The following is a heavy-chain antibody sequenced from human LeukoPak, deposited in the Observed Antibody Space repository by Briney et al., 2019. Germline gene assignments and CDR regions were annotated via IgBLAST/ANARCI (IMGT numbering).Heavy chain of an antibody. CDR1: GYTFTSYY. J-gene: IGHJ4*02. D-gene: IGHD5-12*01. Sequence: ASAKISCKASGYTFTSYYMHWVRQAPGQGLEWMGIINPSGGSTSYAQKFQGRVTMTRHTSTSKVYMELSSLRPEDTAVYYCARDQPYSGYDWNYWGQGTLVTVSS. CDR3: ARDQPYSGYDWNY. CDR2: INPSGGST. V-gene: IGHV1-46*01.